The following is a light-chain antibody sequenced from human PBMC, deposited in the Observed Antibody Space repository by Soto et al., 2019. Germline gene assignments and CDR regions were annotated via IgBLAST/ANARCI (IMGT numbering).Light chain of an antibody. CDR2: KAS. J-gene: IGKJ4*01. CDR1: QNIGAS. V-gene: IGKV1-5*03. CDR3: QQYNRSPLT. Sequence: DIQMTQSPSTLYASVGDRVTITCRASQNIGASLAWFQQKPGRAPNLLIYKASSLDSGVPSRFSGSGSGTEFTLTISTLQPDDFATYYCQQYNRSPLTFGGGTKVEIK.